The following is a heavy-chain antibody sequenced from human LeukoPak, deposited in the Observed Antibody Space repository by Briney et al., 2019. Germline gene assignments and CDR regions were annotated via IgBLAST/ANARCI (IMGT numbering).Heavy chain of an antibody. D-gene: IGHD3-22*01. J-gene: IGHJ4*02. V-gene: IGHV3-30*18. Sequence: GGSLRLSCAASGFTFSSYGMHWVRQAPGKGLEWVAVISYDGSNKYYADSVKGRFTISRDNSKNTLYLQMNSLRAEDTAVYYCAKDSSSVSMIVWYWGQGTLVTVSS. CDR2: ISYDGSNK. CDR3: AKDSSSVSMIVWY. CDR1: GFTFSSYG.